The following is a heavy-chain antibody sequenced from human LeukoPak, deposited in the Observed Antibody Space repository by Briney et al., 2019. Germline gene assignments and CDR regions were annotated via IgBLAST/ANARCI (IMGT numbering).Heavy chain of an antibody. V-gene: IGHV4-59*01. CDR2: IYYSGST. CDR1: GGSISSYY. CDR3: ARHDVYTFGGIIVIGGAAFDI. Sequence: PSETLSLTCTVSGGSISSYYWSWIRQPPGKGLEWIGYIYYSGSTNYNPSLKSRVTISVDTSKNQFSLKLSSVTAADTAVYYCARHDVYTFGGIIVIGGAAFDIWGQGTMVTVSS. D-gene: IGHD3-16*02. J-gene: IGHJ3*02.